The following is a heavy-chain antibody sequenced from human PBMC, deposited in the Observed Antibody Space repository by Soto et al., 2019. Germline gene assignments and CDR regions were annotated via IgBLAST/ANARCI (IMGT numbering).Heavy chain of an antibody. J-gene: IGHJ4*02. CDR1: GVSISSYY. CDR3: ARAYSSSWYQNFLAC. CDR2: ISYSGST. D-gene: IGHD6-13*01. V-gene: IGHV4-59*01. Sequence: SETLSLTCTVSGVSISSYYWSWIRQPPGKGLEWIGYISYSGSTNYNPSLKSRVTISVDTSKNQFSLKLSSVTAADTAVYYCARAYSSSWYQNFLACWGQGALVPVSS.